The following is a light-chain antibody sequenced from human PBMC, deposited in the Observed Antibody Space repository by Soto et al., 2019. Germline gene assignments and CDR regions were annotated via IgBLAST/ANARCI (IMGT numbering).Light chain of an antibody. Sequence: QSALTQPASVSGSPGQSITISCSGTSSDIGAYDYVFWYQQHPGNAPKLMIYVVTYRPSGVSHRFSGSKSGNTDALTSSGLQAEDEAHYYCSSSTRRRTLVCGRGTKLTVL. J-gene: IGLJ3*02. CDR1: SSDIGAYDY. CDR2: VVT. CDR3: SSSTRRRTLV. V-gene: IGLV2-14*01.